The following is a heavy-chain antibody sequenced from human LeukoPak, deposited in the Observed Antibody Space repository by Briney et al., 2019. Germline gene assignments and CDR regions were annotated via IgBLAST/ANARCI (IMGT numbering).Heavy chain of an antibody. J-gene: IGHJ5*02. Sequence: SETLSLTCTVSGGSISSYYWSWIRQPAGKGLEWIGRIYTSGSTNYNPSLKSRVTMSVDTSKNQFSLKLSSVTAADTAVYYCARSVPFTMVRGVIRDWFDPWGQGTLVTVSS. CDR1: GGSISSYY. CDR2: IYTSGST. D-gene: IGHD3-10*01. V-gene: IGHV4-4*07. CDR3: ARSVPFTMVRGVIRDWFDP.